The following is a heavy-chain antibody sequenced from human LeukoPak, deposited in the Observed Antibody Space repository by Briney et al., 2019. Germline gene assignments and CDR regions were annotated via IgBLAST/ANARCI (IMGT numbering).Heavy chain of an antibody. Sequence: GESLKISCKGSGYSFTSYWIGWVRQMPGKGLEWMGIIYPGDSDTRYSPSFQGQVTISISADKSISTAYLQWSSLKASDTAIYYCARQGAAGKYYYYYMDVWGKGTAVTVSS. D-gene: IGHD6-13*01. J-gene: IGHJ6*03. CDR2: IYPGDSDT. CDR1: GYSFTSYW. CDR3: ARQGAAGKYYYYYMDV. V-gene: IGHV5-51*01.